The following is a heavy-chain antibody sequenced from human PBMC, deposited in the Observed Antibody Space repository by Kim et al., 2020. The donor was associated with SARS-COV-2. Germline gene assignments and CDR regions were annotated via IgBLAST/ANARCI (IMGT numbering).Heavy chain of an antibody. Sequence: SETLSLTCTVSGGSMSGDYWSWIRQPPGKGLEWIGYVYYRGDTSYNPSLNSRVTISADTSNNRFSLKLTSVTAADTATYYCARDLGLTTGFDSWGQGTLLIVSS. V-gene: IGHV4-59*13. CDR3: ARDLGLTTGFDS. D-gene: IGHD3-16*01. CDR1: GGSMSGDY. J-gene: IGHJ4*02. CDR2: VYYRGDT.